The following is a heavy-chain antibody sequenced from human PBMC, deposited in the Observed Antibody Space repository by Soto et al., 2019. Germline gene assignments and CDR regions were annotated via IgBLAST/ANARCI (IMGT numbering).Heavy chain of an antibody. V-gene: IGHV4-39*01. J-gene: IGHJ6*02. CDR2: IYYSGST. D-gene: IGHD3-10*01. CDR1: GGSISSSSYY. Sequence: SETLCLTCPVSGGSISSSSYYWGWLRQPPGKGLEWIGSIYYSGSTYYNPSLQSRVAISLDTSKSQFSLKVTSVTATDTAVYYCARQGFGPLHGLVDVWGQGTTVTVSS. CDR3: ARQGFGPLHGLVDV.